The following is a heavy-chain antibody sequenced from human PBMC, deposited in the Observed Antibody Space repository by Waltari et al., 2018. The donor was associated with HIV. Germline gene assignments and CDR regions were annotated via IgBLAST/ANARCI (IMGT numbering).Heavy chain of an antibody. V-gene: IGHV3-7*04. CDR1: GFTFSSYW. J-gene: IGHJ4*02. Sequence: EVQLVESGGGLVQPGGSLRLSCAASGFTFSSYWMRWVRQAPGKGLEWVANIKQDESEKYYVDSVKGRVTISRDNAKNSLYLQMNSLRAEDTAVYYCARRPLGVATHYFDYWGQGTLVTVSS. CDR3: ARRPLGVATHYFDY. D-gene: IGHD5-12*01. CDR2: IKQDESEK.